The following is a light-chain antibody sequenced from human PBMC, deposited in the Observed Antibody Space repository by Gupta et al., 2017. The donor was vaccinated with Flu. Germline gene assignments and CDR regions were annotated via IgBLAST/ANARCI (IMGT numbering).Light chain of an antibody. CDR2: AAS. V-gene: IGKV1-39*01. CDR1: QSISSE. Sequence: PSSLSAAVGDRVTITCRASQSISSELNGYQQKPGKAPKRLIDAASSLHSGVPSRCSGSGSGTEVTLTTSSLQPEDVAAYYCQQSYSNSRTFGQGTKVEIK. CDR3: QQSYSNSRT. J-gene: IGKJ1*01.